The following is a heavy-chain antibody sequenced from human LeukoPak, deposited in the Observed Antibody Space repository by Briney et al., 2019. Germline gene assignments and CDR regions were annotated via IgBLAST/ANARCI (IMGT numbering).Heavy chain of an antibody. CDR1: GGSISTYY. Sequence: SETLSLTCTVSGGSISTYYWNWIRQPPGKGLEWIGYIYYSGSTNYNPSLKSRVTISVDTSKSHFSLKLSSVTAADTAVYYCARDDYDSGSYLPSWGQGTLVTVSS. CDR2: IYYSGST. CDR3: ARDDYDSGSYLPS. V-gene: IGHV4-59*01. D-gene: IGHD3-10*01. J-gene: IGHJ5*02.